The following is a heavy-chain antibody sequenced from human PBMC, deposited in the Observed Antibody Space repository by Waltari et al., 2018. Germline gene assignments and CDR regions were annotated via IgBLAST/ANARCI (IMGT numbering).Heavy chain of an antibody. CDR3: VREKGGLGGWFDP. D-gene: IGHD2-15*01. CDR2: ASASGST. CDR1: GSSISVFY. Sequence: QVHLKASGPALVKPSETLSLTCTVSGSSISVFYWSWIRQPAGKGLEWVGRASASGSTNYNPSLKSRITIAADTSRNQFSLTLTDVTAADTAMYYCVREKGGLGGWFDPWGQGIQVTVSS. J-gene: IGHJ5*02. V-gene: IGHV4-4*07.